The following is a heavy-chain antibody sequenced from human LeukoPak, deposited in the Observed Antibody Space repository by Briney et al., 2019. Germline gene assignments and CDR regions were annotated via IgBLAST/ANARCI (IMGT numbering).Heavy chain of an antibody. CDR2: IIPIFGTA. J-gene: IGHJ3*02. CDR3: ARALGDYVRGAFDI. CDR1: GGAFSSYA. Sequence: GASVNVSCKASGGAFSSYAISWVRQAPGQGLEWMGGIIPIFGTANYAQKFQGRVTITADESTSTAYMELSSLRSEDTAVYYCARALGDYVRGAFDIWGQGTMVTVSS. D-gene: IGHD3-10*02. V-gene: IGHV1-69*13.